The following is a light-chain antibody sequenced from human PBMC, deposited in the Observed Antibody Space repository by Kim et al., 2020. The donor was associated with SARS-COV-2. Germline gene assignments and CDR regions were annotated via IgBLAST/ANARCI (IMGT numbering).Light chain of an antibody. CDR1: QSVLYSSNNKNY. J-gene: IGKJ1*01. CDR2: RAS. Sequence: DIVMTKSPDSLAVSMGGRATINCKSSQSVLYSSNNKNYLAWYQQKPGQPPKLLIYRASTRESGVPDRFSGSGSGTDFTLTISSLQAEDVAIYYCQQYYTTPRTFGQGTKVDIK. V-gene: IGKV4-1*01. CDR3: QQYYTTPRT.